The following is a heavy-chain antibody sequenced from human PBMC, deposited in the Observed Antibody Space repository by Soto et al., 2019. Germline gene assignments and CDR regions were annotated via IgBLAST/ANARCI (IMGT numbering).Heavy chain of an antibody. V-gene: IGHV5-10-1*01. CDR3: ARRSGSYYHYYYYGMDV. J-gene: IGHJ6*02. Sequence: GESLKISCQGSGYSFTSYWISWVRQLPGKGLEWMGRIDPSDSYTNYSPSFQGHVTISADKSISTAYLQWSSLKASDTAMYYCARRSGSYYHYYYYGMDVWGQGTTVTVSS. D-gene: IGHD1-26*01. CDR2: IDPSDSYT. CDR1: GYSFTSYW.